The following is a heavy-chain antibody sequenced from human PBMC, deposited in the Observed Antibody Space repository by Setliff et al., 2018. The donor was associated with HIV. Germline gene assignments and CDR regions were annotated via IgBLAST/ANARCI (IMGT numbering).Heavy chain of an antibody. Sequence: GGSLRLSCVASGFTFSGFAMRWVRQAPGKGLVWVSRVNSDGSSKTYADSVKGRFTISRDNAKNTLYLQMNSLRVEDTGVYYCHSGYDTEEQSYFDYWGQGTLVTVSS. J-gene: IGHJ4*02. D-gene: IGHD5-12*01. CDR1: GFTFSGFA. V-gene: IGHV3-74*03. CDR2: VNSDGSSK. CDR3: HSGYDTEEQSYFDY.